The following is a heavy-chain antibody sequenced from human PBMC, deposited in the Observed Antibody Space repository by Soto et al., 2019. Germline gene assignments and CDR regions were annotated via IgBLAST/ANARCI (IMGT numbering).Heavy chain of an antibody. CDR3: AGGTGWLIDY. V-gene: IGHV3-7*01. Sequence: EVQLVESGGGLVQPGGSLRLSCAASGFTFNTFWMNWVRQTLGKGLEWVANIKQDGSEKFYVDSVRGRFTISRDNAENSLDLQMNSLRDEDTAVYYCAGGTGWLIDYWGQGTLVTVSA. CDR1: GFTFNTFW. D-gene: IGHD6-19*01. CDR2: IKQDGSEK. J-gene: IGHJ4*02.